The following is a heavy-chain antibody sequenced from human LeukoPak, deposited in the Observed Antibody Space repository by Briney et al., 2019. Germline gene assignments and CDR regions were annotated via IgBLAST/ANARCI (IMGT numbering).Heavy chain of an antibody. J-gene: IGHJ4*02. D-gene: IGHD3-3*01. V-gene: IGHV3-21*01. CDR3: ARGRVWSGYYRGPYYFDY. CDR2: ISSSSSYI. CDR1: GFTFSSYS. Sequence: KTGGSLRLSCAASGFTFSSYSMNWVRQAPGKGLEWVSSISSSSSYIYYADSVEGRFTISRDNAKNSLYLQMNSLRAEDTAVYYCARGRVWSGYYRGPYYFDYWGQGTLVTVSS.